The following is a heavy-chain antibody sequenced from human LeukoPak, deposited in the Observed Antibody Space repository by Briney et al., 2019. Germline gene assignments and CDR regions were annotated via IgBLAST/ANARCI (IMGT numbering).Heavy chain of an antibody. D-gene: IGHD3-10*01. CDR3: ARTLYPYYYGSGSYMVDY. J-gene: IGHJ4*02. V-gene: IGHV7-4-1*02. CDR2: INTNTGNP. CDR1: GYTFTNFD. Sequence: ASVKVSCKASGYTFTNFDINWVRQAPGQGLEWMGWINTNTGNPTYAQGFTGRFVFSLDTSVSTAYLQISSLKAEDTAVYYCARTLYPYYYGSGSYMVDYWGQGTLVTVSS.